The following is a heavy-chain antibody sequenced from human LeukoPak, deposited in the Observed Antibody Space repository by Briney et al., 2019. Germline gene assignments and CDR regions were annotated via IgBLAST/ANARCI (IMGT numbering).Heavy chain of an antibody. V-gene: IGHV3-30-3*01. CDR1: GFTFRSHG. D-gene: IGHD3-10*01. CDR2: ISHDGSTK. J-gene: IGHJ4*02. Sequence: PGGSLRLSCAASGFTFRSHGMHWVRQAPGKGLEWAAVISHDGSTKDYADSVKGRFTISRDSSKNTVYLQVNSLRTEDTAFYSCARDLSGSYSVDYWGQGTLVTVSS. CDR3: ARDLSGSYSVDY.